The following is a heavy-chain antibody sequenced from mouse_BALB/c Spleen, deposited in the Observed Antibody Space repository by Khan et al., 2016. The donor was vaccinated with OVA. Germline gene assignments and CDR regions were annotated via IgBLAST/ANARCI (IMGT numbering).Heavy chain of an antibody. J-gene: IGHJ2*01. Sequence: QVQLQQSGPELVRPGVSVKISCKGSGYTFTDYAMHWVKQSHAKSLEWIGLISTYSGNTNYNQKFKGKATMTVDKSSSTAYMELARLTSEDSAIYYGARPAYDGYYDYGGQGTTLTVSS. CDR2: ISTYSGNT. D-gene: IGHD2-3*01. V-gene: IGHV1S137*01. CDR1: GYTFTDYA. CDR3: ARPAYDGYYDY.